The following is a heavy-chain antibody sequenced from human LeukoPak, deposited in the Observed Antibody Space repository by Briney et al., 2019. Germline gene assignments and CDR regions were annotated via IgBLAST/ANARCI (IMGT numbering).Heavy chain of an antibody. V-gene: IGHV3-11*04. CDR2: ISRSGSTI. D-gene: IGHD3-22*01. J-gene: IGHJ4*02. Sequence: GGSLRLSCAASGFTFSDYYMSWIRQAPGEGLEWVSYISRSGSTIYYADSVNGQFTISRDNAQNSLYLQMNSVRGEETAVYYCARSDDCYNSSGYHHYFDSWGQGTLVTVSS. CDR1: GFTFSDYY. CDR3: ARSDDCYNSSGYHHYFDS.